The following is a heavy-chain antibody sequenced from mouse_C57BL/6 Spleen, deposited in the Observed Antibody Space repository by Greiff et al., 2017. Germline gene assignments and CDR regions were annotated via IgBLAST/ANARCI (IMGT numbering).Heavy chain of an antibody. V-gene: IGHV1-80*01. Sequence: QVQLQQFGAELVKPGASVKISCKASGYAFSSYWMNWVKQRPGKGLEWIGQIYPGDGDTNYNGKFKGKATLTADKSSSTAYMQLSSLTSEDSAVYFCARSGGGYAMDYWGQGTSVTVSS. CDR1: GYAFSSYW. CDR3: ARSGGGYAMDY. CDR2: IYPGDGDT. J-gene: IGHJ4*01. D-gene: IGHD3-1*01.